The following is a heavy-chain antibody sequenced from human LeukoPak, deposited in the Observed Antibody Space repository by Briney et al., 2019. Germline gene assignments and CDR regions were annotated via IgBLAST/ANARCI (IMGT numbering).Heavy chain of an antibody. CDR3: ARDRIPYAFGNPWWFDP. J-gene: IGHJ5*02. V-gene: IGHV3-33*01. CDR1: GFTFSSYG. Sequence: GGSLRLSCAASGFTFSSYGMHWVRQAPGKGLEWVAVIWYDGSNKYYADSVKGRFTISRDNSKNTLYLQMNSLRAEDTAVYYCARDRIPYAFGNPWWFDPWGQGTLVTVSS. CDR2: IWYDGSNK. D-gene: IGHD2-2*01.